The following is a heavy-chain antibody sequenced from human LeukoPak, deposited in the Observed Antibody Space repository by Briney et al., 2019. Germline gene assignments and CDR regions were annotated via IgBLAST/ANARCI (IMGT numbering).Heavy chain of an antibody. CDR1: RFTFNTYA. D-gene: IGHD3-10*01. Sequence: GGSLRLSCAASRFTFNTYAMSWVRQAPGKGLEGGSAISGSGGSTYYADSVKGRFTISRDNSKNTLYLQMNSLRAEDTAVYYCAKDGLVWFGELNWGQGTLVTVSS. V-gene: IGHV3-23*01. J-gene: IGHJ4*02. CDR2: ISGSGGST. CDR3: AKDGLVWFGELN.